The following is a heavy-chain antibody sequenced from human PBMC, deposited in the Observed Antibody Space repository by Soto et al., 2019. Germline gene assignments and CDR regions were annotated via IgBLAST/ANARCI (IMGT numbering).Heavy chain of an antibody. V-gene: IGHV4-30-4*01. CDR1: GGSISSGDYY. J-gene: IGHJ6*02. CDR2: IYYSGST. CDR3: ARDFLVVVPAATPFYYYYGMDV. D-gene: IGHD2-2*01. Sequence: KPSETLSLTCTVSGGSISSGDYYWSWIRQPPGKGLEWIGYIYYSGSTYYNPSLKSRVTISVDTSKNQFSLKLSSVTAADTAVYYCARDFLVVVPAATPFYYYYGMDVWGQGTTVTVSS.